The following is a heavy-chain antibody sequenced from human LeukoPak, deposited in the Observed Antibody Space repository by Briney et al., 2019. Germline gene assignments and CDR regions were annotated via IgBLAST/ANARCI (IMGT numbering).Heavy chain of an antibody. V-gene: IGHV1-18*01. CDR1: GYTFTSYG. CDR3: ATQPGRGSPFKF. Sequence: ASVKVSCKASGYTFTSYGISWVRQAPGQGLEWMGWISAYNGKTNYAQNLQGRVTMTTDTSTSTAYMELRSLRSDDTAVYYCATQPGRGSPFKFWGQGTLVTVSS. D-gene: IGHD2-8*02. J-gene: IGHJ4*02. CDR2: ISAYNGKT.